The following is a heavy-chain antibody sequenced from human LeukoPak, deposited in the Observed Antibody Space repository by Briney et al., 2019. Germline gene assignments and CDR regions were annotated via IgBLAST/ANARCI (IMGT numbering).Heavy chain of an antibody. CDR2: INHSGST. D-gene: IGHD6-6*01. V-gene: IGHV4-34*01. Sequence: PPETLSLTCAVYGGSFSGYYWSWIRQPPGKGLEWIGEINHSGSTNYNPSLKSRVTISVDTSKNQFSLKLSSVTAADTAVYYCARKVAARHFDYWGQGTLVTVSS. J-gene: IGHJ4*02. CDR3: ARKVAARHFDY. CDR1: GGSFSGYY.